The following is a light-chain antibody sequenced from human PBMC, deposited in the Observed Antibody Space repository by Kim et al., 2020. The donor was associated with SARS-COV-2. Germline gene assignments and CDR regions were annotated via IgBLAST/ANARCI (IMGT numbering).Light chain of an antibody. CDR1: SSNIGSNY. CDR3: AAWDDSLSGRKV. CDR2: RNN. J-gene: IGLJ3*02. V-gene: IGLV1-47*01. Sequence: QRVTISCSGSSSNIGSNYVFWYQQFPGTAPKLLIYRNNQRPSGVPDRFSGSKSGTSASLAISGLRSEDEADCYCAAWDDSLSGRKVFGGGTQLTVL.